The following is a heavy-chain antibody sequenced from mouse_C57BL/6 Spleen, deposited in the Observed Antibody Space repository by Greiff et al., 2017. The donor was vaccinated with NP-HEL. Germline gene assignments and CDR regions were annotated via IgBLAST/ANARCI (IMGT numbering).Heavy chain of an antibody. CDR2: LDPEDGDT. CDR3: TTDFGLFRTWFAY. V-gene: IGHV14-1*01. CDR1: GFNIKDYY. Sequence: EVQLQQSGAELVRPGASVKLSCTASGFNIKDYYMHWVKQRPEQGLEWIGRLDPEDGDTEYAPKFQGKATMTADTSSNTAYLQLSSLTSEDTAVYYCTTDFGLFRTWFAYWGQGTLVTVSA. D-gene: IGHD1-1*01. J-gene: IGHJ3*01.